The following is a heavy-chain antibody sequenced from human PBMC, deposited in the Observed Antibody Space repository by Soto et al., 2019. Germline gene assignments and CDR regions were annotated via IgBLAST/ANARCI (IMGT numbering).Heavy chain of an antibody. CDR1: GYSFTSYW. CDR2: IDPSDSYT. D-gene: IGHD5-18*01. V-gene: IGHV5-10-1*01. Sequence: PGESLKISCKGSGYSFTSYWISWVRQMPGKGLEWMGRIDPSDSYTNYSPSSQGHVTISADKSISTAYLQWSSLKASDTAMYYCARRTIQLQNYGMDVWGQGTTVTVSS. J-gene: IGHJ6*02. CDR3: ARRTIQLQNYGMDV.